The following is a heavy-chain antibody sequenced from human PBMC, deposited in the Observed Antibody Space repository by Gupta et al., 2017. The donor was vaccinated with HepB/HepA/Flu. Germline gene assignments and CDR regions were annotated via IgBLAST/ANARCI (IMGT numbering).Heavy chain of an antibody. J-gene: IGHJ6*02. D-gene: IGHD6-6*01. CDR3: AADSQYSSSSHYYGMDV. Sequence: MPLVQSGPEVTQPGPSVKLSRTASGLPPTPSAMQRVSQSRGQRLEWIGWIVVGSGNTNYAQKFQERVTITRDMSTSTAYMELSSLRSEDTAVYYCAADSQYSSSSHYYGMDVWGQGTTVTVSS. CDR1: GLPPTPSA. CDR2: IVVGSGNT. V-gene: IGHV1-58*02.